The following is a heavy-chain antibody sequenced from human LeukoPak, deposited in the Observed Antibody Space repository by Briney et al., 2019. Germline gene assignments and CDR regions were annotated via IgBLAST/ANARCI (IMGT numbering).Heavy chain of an antibody. D-gene: IGHD3-10*01. V-gene: IGHV3-74*01. J-gene: IGHJ6*03. CDR3: ARDHITMVRGVTSFYYYYYMDV. Sequence: PGGSLRLSCAAPGFTFSSYWMHWVRQAPGKGLVWVSRINSDGSSTSYADSVKGRFTVSRDNAKNTLYLQMNSLRAEDTAVYYCARDHITMVRGVTSFYYYYYMDVWGKGTTVTVSS. CDR1: GFTFSSYW. CDR2: INSDGSST.